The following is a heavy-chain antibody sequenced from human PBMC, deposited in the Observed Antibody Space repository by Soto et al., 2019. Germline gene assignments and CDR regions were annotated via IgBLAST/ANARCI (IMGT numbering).Heavy chain of an antibody. CDR3: ARGIEGWYQGRYYYGMDV. J-gene: IGHJ6*02. CDR2: IYYSGST. V-gene: IGHV4-61*01. Sequence: SGTLSPTCTVSGGSVSSGSYYLGLIRPPPGKGLEWIGYIYYSGSTNYNPSLKSRVTISVDTSKNQFSLKLSSVTAADTAVYYCARGIEGWYQGRYYYGMDVWGQGTTVTVSS. D-gene: IGHD6-19*01. CDR1: GGSVSSGSYY.